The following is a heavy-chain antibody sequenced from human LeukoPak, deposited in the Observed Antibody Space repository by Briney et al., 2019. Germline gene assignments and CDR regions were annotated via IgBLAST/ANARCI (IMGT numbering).Heavy chain of an antibody. CDR1: GYTFTGYY. V-gene: IGHV1-2*02. CDR2: INPNSGGT. J-gene: IGHJ4*02. Sequence: ASVKVSCKASGYTFTGYYMHWVRQAPGQGLEWMGWINPNSGGTNYAQKFQGRVTMTRDTSISTAYMELSRLRSDDTAVYYCARGYDYVWGSYLLDYWGQGTLVTVSS. D-gene: IGHD3-16*01. CDR3: ARGYDYVWGSYLLDY.